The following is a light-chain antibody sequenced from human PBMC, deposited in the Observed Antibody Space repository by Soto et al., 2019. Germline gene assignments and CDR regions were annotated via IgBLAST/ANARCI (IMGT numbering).Light chain of an antibody. CDR3: QQRSSWPPTIT. Sequence: TQLTQTPSSLSASVGDRVTITCRASQGIRSYLAWYQQKPGKAPKLLIYAASTLESGVPSRFSGSGSGTDFTLTISSLEPEDFAVYYCQQRSSWPPTITFGQGTRLETK. J-gene: IGKJ5*01. V-gene: IGKV1-9*01. CDR2: AAS. CDR1: QGIRSY.